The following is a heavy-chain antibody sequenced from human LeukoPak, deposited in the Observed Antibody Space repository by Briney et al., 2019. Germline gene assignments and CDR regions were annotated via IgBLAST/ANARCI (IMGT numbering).Heavy chain of an antibody. CDR3: ARGGGLRYFDWSSPYYFDY. J-gene: IGHJ4*02. CDR1: GYTFTGYY. D-gene: IGHD3-9*01. CDR2: INPNSGGT. V-gene: IGHV1-2*02. Sequence: ASVEVSCKASGYTFTGYYMHWVRQAPGQGLEWMGWINPNSGGTNYAQKFQGRVTMTRDTSISTAYMELSRLRSDDTAVYYCARGGGLRYFDWSSPYYFDYWGQGTLVTVSS.